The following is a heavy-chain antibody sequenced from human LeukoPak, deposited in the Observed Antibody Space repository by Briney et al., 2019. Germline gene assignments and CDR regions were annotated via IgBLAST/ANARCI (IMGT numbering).Heavy chain of an antibody. D-gene: IGHD4/OR15-4a*01. V-gene: IGHV3-21*01. CDR1: GFTFSSYS. J-gene: IGHJ4*02. CDR3: ARVEAGSNSFDY. CDR2: ISSSSSYI. Sequence: GGSLRLSCAASGFTFSSYSMNWVRQAPGKGLEWVSSISSSSSYIYYADSVKGRFTISRDNAKNSLYLQMNSLRAEDTAVYYCARVEAGSNSFDYWGQGTLVTVSS.